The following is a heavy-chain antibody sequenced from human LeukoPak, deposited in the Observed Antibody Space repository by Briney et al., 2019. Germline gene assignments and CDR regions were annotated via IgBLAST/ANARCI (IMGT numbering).Heavy chain of an antibody. J-gene: IGHJ4*02. CDR3: TQGGTKAYS. Sequence: GGSLRLSCAASGFTFSSYGMHWVRQAPGKGLEWVGRIKSKTDGGTTDYAAPVKGRFAISRDDSENTLSLQMNSLKTEDTAVYYCTQGGTKAYSWGQGTLVTVSS. D-gene: IGHD3-16*01. V-gene: IGHV3-15*01. CDR2: IKSKTDGGTT. CDR1: GFTFSSYG.